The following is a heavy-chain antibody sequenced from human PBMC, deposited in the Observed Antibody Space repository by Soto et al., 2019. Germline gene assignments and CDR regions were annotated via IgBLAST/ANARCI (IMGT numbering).Heavy chain of an antibody. CDR3: ARMGLHYYFDY. Sequence: QVQLQESGPGLVKPSETLSLTCTVSGGSISSYYWSWIRQSPGKGLEWIGYIYYSGSTNYNPSLKSRVTISVDTSKNQFSLKLSSVTAADTAVYYCARMGLHYYFDYWGQGTLVTVSS. CDR1: GGSISSYY. D-gene: IGHD2-21*02. J-gene: IGHJ4*02. CDR2: IYYSGST. V-gene: IGHV4-59*08.